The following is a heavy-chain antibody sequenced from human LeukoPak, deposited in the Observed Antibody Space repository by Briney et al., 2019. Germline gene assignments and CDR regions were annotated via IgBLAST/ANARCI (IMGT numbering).Heavy chain of an antibody. Sequence: GGSLRLSCAASGFTFSSYSMNWVRQAPGKGLEWVSSISSSSSYIYYADSVKGRFTISRDNAKNSLYLQMNSLRAEDTAVYYCARLPKRIAVAGISDAFDIWGQGTMVTVSS. V-gene: IGHV3-21*04. CDR1: GFTFSSYS. CDR3: ARLPKRIAVAGISDAFDI. D-gene: IGHD6-19*01. CDR2: ISSSSSYI. J-gene: IGHJ3*02.